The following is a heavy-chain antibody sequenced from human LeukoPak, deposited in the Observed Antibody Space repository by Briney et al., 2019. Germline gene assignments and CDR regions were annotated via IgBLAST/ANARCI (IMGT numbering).Heavy chain of an antibody. CDR1: GFTFSSYA. CDR3: AKAADVLRFLEWLSWFDY. Sequence: GGSLRLSCAASGFTFSSYAMSWVRQAPGKGLEWVSAISGSGGSTYYADSVKGRFTISRDNSKNTLYLQMNSLRAEDTAVYYCAKAADVLRFLEWLSWFDYWGQGTLVTVSS. CDR2: ISGSGGST. V-gene: IGHV3-23*01. J-gene: IGHJ4*02. D-gene: IGHD3-3*01.